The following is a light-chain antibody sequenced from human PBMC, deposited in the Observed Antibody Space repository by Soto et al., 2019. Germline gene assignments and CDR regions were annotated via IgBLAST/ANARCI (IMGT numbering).Light chain of an antibody. CDR2: EVT. J-gene: IGLJ1*01. Sequence: QSALTQPPSASGSPGQSVTISCTGTGSDVGGYNFVSWYQHHPGKAPKLMIYEVTRRPSGVPDRFSGSKSGNTASLTVSGLLAEDEADHYCASYAGGNQVFGTGTKVTVL. V-gene: IGLV2-8*01. CDR3: ASYAGGNQV. CDR1: GSDVGGYNF.